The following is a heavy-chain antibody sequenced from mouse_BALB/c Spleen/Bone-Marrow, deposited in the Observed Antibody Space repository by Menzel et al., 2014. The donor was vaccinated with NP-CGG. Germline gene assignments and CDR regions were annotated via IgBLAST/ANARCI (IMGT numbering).Heavy chain of an antibody. CDR2: INPSNDTP. CDR3: TRSGYYGYGWYFDV. Sequence: VQLQESGAELVKPGASVKLSCRVSGYTSTNYFLYWVKQRPGQGLEWIGEINPSNDTPNFNEKFKSKATLTVDKSSSTAYRQLSSLTSEDSAVYYCTRSGYYGYGWYFDVWGAGTTVTVSS. D-gene: IGHD1-2*01. CDR1: GYTSTNYF. J-gene: IGHJ1*01. V-gene: IGHV1S81*02.